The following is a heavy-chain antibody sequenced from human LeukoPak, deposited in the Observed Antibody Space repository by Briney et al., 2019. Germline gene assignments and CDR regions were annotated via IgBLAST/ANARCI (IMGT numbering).Heavy chain of an antibody. CDR2: ISTSSTYT. CDR3: ARESTRKWDV. J-gene: IGHJ6*02. V-gene: IGHV3-11*05. Sequence: GGSLRLSCAASGFTFSGYYMNWIRQAPGKGLEWVSYISTSSTYTNYADSVKGRFTISRDNAKNSLYLQMNSLRAEDTAAYYCARESTRKWDVWGQGTTVTVSS. CDR1: GFTFSGYY. D-gene: IGHD1-26*01.